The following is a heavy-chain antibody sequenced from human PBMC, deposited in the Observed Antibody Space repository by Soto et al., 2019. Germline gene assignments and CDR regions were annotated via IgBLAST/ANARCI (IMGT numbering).Heavy chain of an antibody. CDR2: IYYSGST. V-gene: IGHV4-39*01. J-gene: IGHJ6*03. CDR1: GGSISSSSYY. CDR3: ARHGEYYYYYYMDV. Sequence: QLQLQESGPGLVKPSETLSLTCTVSGGSISSSSYYWGWIRQPPGKGLEWIGSIYYSGSTYYNPSLKSRVTISVDTSKNQFSLKLSSVTAADTAVYYCARHGEYYYYYYMDVWGKGTKAPS. D-gene: IGHD7-27*01.